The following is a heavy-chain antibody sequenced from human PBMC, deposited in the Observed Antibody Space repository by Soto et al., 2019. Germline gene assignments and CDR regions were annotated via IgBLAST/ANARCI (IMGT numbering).Heavy chain of an antibody. CDR3: ARSFYYDSSGYYYFDY. J-gene: IGHJ4*02. V-gene: IGHV4-59*01. D-gene: IGHD3-22*01. CDR1: GGSISSYY. Sequence: SETLSLTCTVSGGSISSYYWSWIRQPPGKGLEWIGYIYYSGSTNYNPSLKSRVTISVDTSKNQFSLKLSSVTAADTAVYYCARSFYYDSSGYYYFDYWGQGTLVTVSS. CDR2: IYYSGST.